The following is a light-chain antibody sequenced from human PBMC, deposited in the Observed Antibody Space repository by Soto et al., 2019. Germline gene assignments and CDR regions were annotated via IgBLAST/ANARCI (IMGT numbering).Light chain of an antibody. Sequence: EIVMTQSPATLSVSPGERATLSCRASQSVSSKLAWYQQKPGQAPRLIIYGASTRATGIPAGFSGSGSGTEFTLTISSLQSEDFAVYYCQQYNNGLTFGGGTKVEIK. J-gene: IGKJ4*01. CDR2: GAS. V-gene: IGKV3-15*01. CDR3: QQYNNGLT. CDR1: QSVSSK.